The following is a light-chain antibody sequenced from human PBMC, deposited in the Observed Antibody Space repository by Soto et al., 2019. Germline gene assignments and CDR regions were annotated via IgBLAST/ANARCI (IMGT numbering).Light chain of an antibody. Sequence: DIQMTQSPSSLSASGGDRVTITCQASQDISNYLNWYQQKPGKAPKLLIYDASNLETGVPSRFSGSGSGTDFTFTINSLQPEDIATYYCQQYDNLRITFGQGTRLEIK. CDR3: QQYDNLRIT. V-gene: IGKV1-33*01. J-gene: IGKJ5*01. CDR1: QDISNY. CDR2: DAS.